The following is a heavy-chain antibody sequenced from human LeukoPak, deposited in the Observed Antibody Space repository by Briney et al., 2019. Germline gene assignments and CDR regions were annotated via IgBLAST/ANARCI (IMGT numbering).Heavy chain of an antibody. Sequence: GSLRLSCAASGFTFSSYAMHWVRQAPGKGLEWVSAISGSGGSTYYADSVKGRFTISRDNSKNTLYLQMNSLRAEDTAVYYCAKGTPSYCGGDCYSDYWGQGTLVTVSS. V-gene: IGHV3-23*01. J-gene: IGHJ4*02. CDR1: GFTFSSYA. CDR2: ISGSGGST. CDR3: AKGTPSYCGGDCYSDY. D-gene: IGHD2-21*02.